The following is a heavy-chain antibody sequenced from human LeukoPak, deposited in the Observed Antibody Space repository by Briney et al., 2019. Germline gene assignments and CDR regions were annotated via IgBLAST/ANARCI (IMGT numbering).Heavy chain of an antibody. CDR3: ARAGVYYDSSGYYDY. D-gene: IGHD3-22*01. CDR2: INPNSGGT. J-gene: IGHJ4*02. V-gene: IGHV1-2*02. Sequence: ASVKVSCKTSGYTFTGYYMHWVRQAPGQGLEWMGWINPNSGGTSYAQKFQGRVTMTRDTSISTAYMELSRVRSDDTAMFYCARAGVYYDSSGYYDYWGQGTLVTVSS. CDR1: GYTFTGYY.